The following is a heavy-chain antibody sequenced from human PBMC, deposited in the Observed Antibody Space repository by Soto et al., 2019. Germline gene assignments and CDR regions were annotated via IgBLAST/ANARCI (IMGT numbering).Heavy chain of an antibody. CDR3: ARAKLGAIGSPFFDF. CDR1: GFTFSDSE. D-gene: IGHD3-10*01. Sequence: PGGSLRLSCAASGFTFSDSEMNWVRQAPGKGLEWVSYISSRGGTTYYADSVKGRFTLSRDNAKNSLSLQMNSLRADDAAVYYCARAKLGAIGSPFFDFWGQGAQVTVSS. V-gene: IGHV3-48*03. J-gene: IGHJ4*02. CDR2: ISSRGGTT.